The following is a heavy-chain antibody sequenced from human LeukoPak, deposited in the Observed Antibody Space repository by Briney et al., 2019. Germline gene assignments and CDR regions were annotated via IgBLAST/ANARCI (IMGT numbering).Heavy chain of an antibody. CDR3: TRDRSRAEDD. CDR1: GFTSSGHS. Sequence: PGGSLRLSCAASGFTSSGHSMSWVRQAPREGLEWVVKINQGGSHKYYVDSVKGRFTISRDNANNLLYLQMNSLRGEDTAVYYCTRDRSRAEDDWGQGTLVTVSS. V-gene: IGHV3-7*01. CDR2: INQGGSHK. D-gene: IGHD1-14*01. J-gene: IGHJ1*01.